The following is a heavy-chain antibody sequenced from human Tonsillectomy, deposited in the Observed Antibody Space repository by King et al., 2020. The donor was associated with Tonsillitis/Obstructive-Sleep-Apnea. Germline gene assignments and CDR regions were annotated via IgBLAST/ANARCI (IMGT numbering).Heavy chain of an antibody. Sequence: VQLQQWGAGLLKPSETLSLPCAVYGGSFSGYYWSWIRQPPGKGLEWIGEINHFGSTSYNPSLKSRVTISADTSKNQFSLKLNSLTAADTAVYYCARGWGDIVVVVGATRGYGYSHWGQGTLVTVSS. CDR1: GGSFSGYY. CDR3: ARGWGDIVVVVGATRGYGYSH. CDR2: INHFGST. D-gene: IGHD2-15*01. J-gene: IGHJ4*02. V-gene: IGHV4-34*01.